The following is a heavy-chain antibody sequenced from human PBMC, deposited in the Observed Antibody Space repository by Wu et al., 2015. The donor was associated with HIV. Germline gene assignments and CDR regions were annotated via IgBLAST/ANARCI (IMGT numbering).Heavy chain of an antibody. Sequence: QVQLVQSGAEVKRPGASVKISCKTSGYTFTGHYLHWVRQAPGQGLQWMGWLNPNSGATNYAQNFLGRVAMTGATSISTVYLELSTLTSGDTATYFXARGPYCGGDCYFRDYFDYWGQGTLVTVSS. CDR2: LNPNSGAT. D-gene: IGHD2-21*01. V-gene: IGHV1-2*02. CDR1: GYTFTGHY. J-gene: IGHJ4*02. CDR3: ARGPYCGGDCYFRDYFDY.